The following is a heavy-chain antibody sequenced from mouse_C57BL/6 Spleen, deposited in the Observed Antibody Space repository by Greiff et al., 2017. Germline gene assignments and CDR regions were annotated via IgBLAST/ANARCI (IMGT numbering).Heavy chain of an antibody. CDR2: IDPETGGT. CDR1: GYTFTDYE. J-gene: IGHJ3*01. D-gene: IGHD2-5*01. V-gene: IGHV1-15*01. CDR3: TPPHYSNAWLAY. Sequence: VQLQQSGAELVRPGASVTLSCKASGYTFTDYEMHWVKQTPVHGLEWIGAIDPETGGTAYNQKFKGKAILTADKSSSTAYMELRSLTSEDSAVYYCTPPHYSNAWLAYWGQGTLVTVSA.